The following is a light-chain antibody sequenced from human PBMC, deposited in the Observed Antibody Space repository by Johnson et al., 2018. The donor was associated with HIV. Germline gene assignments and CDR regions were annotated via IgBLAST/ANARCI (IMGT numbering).Light chain of an antibody. CDR2: DRN. Sequence: QPVLTQPPSVSAAPGQKVTISCSGSSSNIGNNYVSWYQHLPGIAPKLLVYDRNKRPSGIPDRFSASKSGTSATLVITGLQTGDEADYYCATWSGSLNFGTGTKVTVL. V-gene: IGLV1-51*01. CDR3: ATWSGSLN. J-gene: IGLJ1*01. CDR1: SSNIGNNY.